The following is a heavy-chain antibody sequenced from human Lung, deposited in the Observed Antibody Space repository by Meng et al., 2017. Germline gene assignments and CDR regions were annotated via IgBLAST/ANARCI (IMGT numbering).Heavy chain of an antibody. CDR1: GFTFSNAW. V-gene: IGHV3-15*01. D-gene: IGHD3-22*01. CDR2: IKSKTDGETT. Sequence: LGGSGGCLVHPRGSLRLSCVASGFTFSNAWMSWVRQAPGKGLEWIGRIKSKTDGETTDYAAPVKGRFSISRDDSKNTVYLQMNSLKTEDTAVYYCQWLSTHPPDQWGQGTLVTVSS. CDR3: QWLSTHPPDQ. J-gene: IGHJ4*02.